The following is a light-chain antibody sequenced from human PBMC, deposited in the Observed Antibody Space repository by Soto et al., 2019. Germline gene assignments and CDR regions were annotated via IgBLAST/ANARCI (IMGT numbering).Light chain of an antibody. Sequence: QSALTQPASVSGSPGQSITISCTGTSSDVGGYNYVSWYQQHPGKAPKLMIYDDSNRPSGVSHRFSGSKSGNTASLTISGLPAEDADDYYCSSDTSSSTLNVFGTGTKLTVL. CDR1: SSDVGGYNY. J-gene: IGLJ1*01. V-gene: IGLV2-14*01. CDR2: DDS. CDR3: SSDTSSSTLNV.